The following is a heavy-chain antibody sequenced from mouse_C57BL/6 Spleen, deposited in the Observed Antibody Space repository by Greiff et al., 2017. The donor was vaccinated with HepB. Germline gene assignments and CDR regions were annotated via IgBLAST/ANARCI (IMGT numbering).Heavy chain of an antibody. CDR3: ARDRNYGVDY. J-gene: IGHJ2*01. Sequence: VQLQQSGPGLVKPSQSLSLTCSVTGYSITSGYYWNWIRQFPGNKLEWMGYISYDGSNNYNPSLKNRISITRDTSKNQFFLKLNSVTTEDTATYYCARDRNYGVDYWGQGTTLTVSS. CDR2: ISYDGSN. V-gene: IGHV3-6*01. D-gene: IGHD1-1*01. CDR1: GYSITSGYY.